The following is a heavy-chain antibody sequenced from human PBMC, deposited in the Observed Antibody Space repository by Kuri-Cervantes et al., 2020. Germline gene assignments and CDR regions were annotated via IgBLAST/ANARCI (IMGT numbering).Heavy chain of an antibody. CDR2: ISWNSGSI. CDR3: ARDPTVTTWWDAFDI. J-gene: IGHJ3*02. D-gene: IGHD4-17*01. Sequence: SLKISCAASGFTFSSYGMHWVRQAPGKGLEWVSGISWNSGSIGYADSVKGRFTISRDNAKNSLYLQMNSLRAEDTAVYYCARDPTVTTWWDAFDIWGQGTMVTVSS. V-gene: IGHV3-9*01. CDR1: GFTFSSYG.